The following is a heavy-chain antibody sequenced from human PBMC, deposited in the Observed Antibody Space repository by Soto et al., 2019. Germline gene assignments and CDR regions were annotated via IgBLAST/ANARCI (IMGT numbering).Heavy chain of an antibody. CDR1: GFTFSSYS. J-gene: IGHJ5*02. Sequence: EVQLVESGGGLVKPGGSLRLSCAASGFTFSSYSMNWVRQAPGKGLEWVSSISSSSSNIYYADSVKGRFTISRDNAKNSLYLQMNSLRADDTAVYYCARIGTVTTSGWFDPWGQGTLVTVSS. V-gene: IGHV3-21*01. CDR3: ARIGTVTTSGWFDP. CDR2: ISSSSSNI. D-gene: IGHD4-17*01.